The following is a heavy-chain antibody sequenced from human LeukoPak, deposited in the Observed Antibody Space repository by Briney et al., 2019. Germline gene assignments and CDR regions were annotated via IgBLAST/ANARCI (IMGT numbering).Heavy chain of an antibody. CDR1: GFTFSSYH. D-gene: IGHD5-18*01. Sequence: PGGSLRLSCVVSGFTFSSYHMNWVRQAPGKGLEWVSSISTSRNYIYYADSVTGRFTISRDNAKNSLYLQMNSLRAEDTAVYYCARRAMTERGVSYGLDYWGQGTLVTVPS. V-gene: IGHV3-21*01. CDR2: ISTSRNYI. J-gene: IGHJ4*02. CDR3: ARRAMTERGVSYGLDY.